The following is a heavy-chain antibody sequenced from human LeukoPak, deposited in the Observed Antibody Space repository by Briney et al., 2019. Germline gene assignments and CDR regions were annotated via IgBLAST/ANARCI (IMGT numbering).Heavy chain of an antibody. CDR1: GFTFGDYA. CDR2: IRTKAYGGTT. D-gene: IGHD1-26*01. J-gene: IGHJ4*02. CDR3: ARELSGSYYDFDY. Sequence: GGSLRLSCTASGFTFGDYAMRWVRQAPGEGVEGVGFIRTKAYGGTTEYAASVKGRFTISKDDSKSIVYLQMNSLKTEDTAVYYCARELSGSYYDFDYWGQGTLVTVSS. V-gene: IGHV3-49*04.